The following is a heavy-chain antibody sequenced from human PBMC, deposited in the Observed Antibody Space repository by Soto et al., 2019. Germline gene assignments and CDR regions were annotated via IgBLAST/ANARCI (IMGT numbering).Heavy chain of an antibody. J-gene: IGHJ6*02. V-gene: IGHV4-30-2*01. CDR2: VYHNGNA. Sequence: TLSVACTVSGGSVSTPWSARSWSRQPPGKAPEWIGYVYHNGNAYPKPSLESRVTISLDGDKNQFSLKTPSLTAADTGLYYCAARPYYYYGLAVWGQGTTVTVSS. CDR3: AARPYYYYGLAV. CDR1: GGSVSTPWSA.